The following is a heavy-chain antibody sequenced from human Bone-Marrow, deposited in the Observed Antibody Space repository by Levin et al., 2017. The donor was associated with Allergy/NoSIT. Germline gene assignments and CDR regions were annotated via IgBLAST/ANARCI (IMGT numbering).Heavy chain of an antibody. CDR1: GFTFSSYA. J-gene: IGHJ3*02. Sequence: GESLKISCSASGFTFSSYAMHWVRQAPGKGLEYVSAISSNGGSTYYADSVKGRFTISRDNSKNTLYLQMSSLRAEDTAVYYCVMGDIVVVPAANDAFDIWGQGTMVTVSS. CDR3: VMGDIVVVPAANDAFDI. D-gene: IGHD2-2*01. CDR2: ISSNGGST. V-gene: IGHV3-64D*06.